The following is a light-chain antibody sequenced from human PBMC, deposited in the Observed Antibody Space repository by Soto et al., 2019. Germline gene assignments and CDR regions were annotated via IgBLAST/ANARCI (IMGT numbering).Light chain of an antibody. CDR1: QSISSTP. J-gene: IGKJ1*01. CDR2: GIS. Sequence: EIVLTQSPGTLSLSPRERATLSCRASQSISSTPLAWYQQKPGQAPRLLIYGISSRATGIPDRFSGSGSGTDFTLTINRLEPEDFAVYFCQHYSNSLWTFGQGTKVEIK. CDR3: QHYSNSLWT. V-gene: IGKV3-20*01.